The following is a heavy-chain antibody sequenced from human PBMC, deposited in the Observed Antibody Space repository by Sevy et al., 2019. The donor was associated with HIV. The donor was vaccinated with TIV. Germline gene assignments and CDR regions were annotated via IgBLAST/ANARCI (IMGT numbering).Heavy chain of an antibody. Sequence: SETLSLTCTVSGDTIDSNYWNWIRQPPGKGLEWIGYLYYSGVTNYNPSLKSRVTISVDTSKNQFSLKLRSVTAADTAVYYCARAPTAPNGMDVWGQRTTVTVSS. J-gene: IGHJ6*02. CDR3: ARAPTAPNGMDV. D-gene: IGHD1-1*01. CDR2: LYYSGVT. V-gene: IGHV4-59*01. CDR1: GDTIDSNY.